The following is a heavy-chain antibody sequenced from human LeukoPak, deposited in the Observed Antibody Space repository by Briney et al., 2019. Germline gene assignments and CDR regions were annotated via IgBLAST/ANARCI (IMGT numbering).Heavy chain of an antibody. CDR1: RGSFSGYY. Sequence: PSETLSLTCAVYRGSFSGYYWSWIRQPPRKGLEWIGEINHSGSTNYNPSLKSRVTISVDTSKNQFSLKLSSVTAADTAVYYCARPRIAAAGRALDYWGQGTLVTVSS. CDR2: INHSGST. D-gene: IGHD6-13*01. CDR3: ARPRIAAAGRALDY. J-gene: IGHJ4*02. V-gene: IGHV4-34*01.